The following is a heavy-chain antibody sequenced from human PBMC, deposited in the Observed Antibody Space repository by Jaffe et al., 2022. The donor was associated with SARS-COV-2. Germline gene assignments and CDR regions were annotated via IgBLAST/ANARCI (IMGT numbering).Heavy chain of an antibody. Sequence: EVQLVQSGAEVKKPGESLRISCQGSGYSFTNYWISWVRQMPGKGLEWMGRIDTSDSYTHYSPSFQGHVTISADKSISSAYLQWSSLKASDTAIYYCARLGISETTSYQYGLDVWGQGTTVTVPS. CDR2: IDTSDSYT. CDR1: GYSFTNYW. J-gene: IGHJ6*02. V-gene: IGHV5-10-1*03. CDR3: ARLGISETTSYQYGLDV. D-gene: IGHD1-1*01.